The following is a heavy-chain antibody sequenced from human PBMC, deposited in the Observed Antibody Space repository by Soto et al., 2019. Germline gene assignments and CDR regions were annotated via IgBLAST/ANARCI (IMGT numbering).Heavy chain of an antibody. J-gene: IGHJ4*02. CDR1: GRSISSKC. D-gene: IGHD3-16*01. V-gene: IGHV4-59*01. Sequence: XETLSLTCAVAGRSISSKCRSWIRQSPDKGLEWLGYVFYGGTDYNPSLGGRVSMSVETSKSQFSLKLTSVTVADTAVYYCASYRGALYFESWGPGILVTVSS. CDR3: ASYRGALYFES. CDR2: VFYGGT.